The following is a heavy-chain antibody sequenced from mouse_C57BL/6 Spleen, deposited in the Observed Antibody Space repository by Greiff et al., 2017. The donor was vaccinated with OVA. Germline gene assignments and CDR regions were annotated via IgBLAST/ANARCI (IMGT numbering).Heavy chain of an antibody. Sequence: QVQLKQSEAELMKPGASVKLSCKATGYTFTGYWIEWVKQRPGHGLEWIGEILPGSGSTNYNEKFKGKATFTADSSYNTSYMQLSSLTTEDSAIYYCARVGYSNFYFDYWGQGTTLTVSS. J-gene: IGHJ2*01. CDR2: ILPGSGST. D-gene: IGHD2-5*01. CDR1: GYTFTGYW. CDR3: ARVGYSNFYFDY. V-gene: IGHV1-9*01.